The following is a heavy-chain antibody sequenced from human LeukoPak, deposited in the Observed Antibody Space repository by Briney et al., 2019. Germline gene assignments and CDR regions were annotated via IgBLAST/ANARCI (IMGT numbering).Heavy chain of an antibody. CDR2: ISYDGSNK. D-gene: IGHD3-10*02. Sequence: GGSLRLSCAASGFTFSSYGMHWVRQAPGKELEWVAVISYDGSNKYYADSVKGRFTISRDNSKNTLHLQMNSLRAEDTAVYYCAELGITMIGGVWGKGTTVTISS. CDR1: GFTFSSYG. CDR3: AELGITMIGGV. V-gene: IGHV3-30*18. J-gene: IGHJ6*04.